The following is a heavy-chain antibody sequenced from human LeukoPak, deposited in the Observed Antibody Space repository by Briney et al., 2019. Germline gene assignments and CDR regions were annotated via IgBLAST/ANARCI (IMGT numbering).Heavy chain of an antibody. J-gene: IGHJ4*02. CDR2: ISSSSSYI. V-gene: IGHV3-21*01. D-gene: IGHD3-22*01. CDR1: GFTFSSYS. CDR3: ARSSGQGFSL. Sequence: PGGSLRLPCAASGFTFSSYSMNWVRQAPGKGLEWVSSISSSSSYIYYADSVKGRFTISRDNAKNSLYLQMNSLRAEDTAVYYCARSSGQGFSLWGQGTLVTVSS.